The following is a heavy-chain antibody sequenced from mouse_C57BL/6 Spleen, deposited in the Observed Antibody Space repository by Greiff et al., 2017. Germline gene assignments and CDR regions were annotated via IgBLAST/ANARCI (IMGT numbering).Heavy chain of an antibody. CDR3: AREVANWGFDY. Sequence: VQLQQSGPELVKPGASVKISCKASGYTFTDYYMNWVKQSHGKSLEWIGDINPNNGGTSYNQKFKGKATLTVDKSSSTAYMELRSLTSEDSAVYYCAREVANWGFDYWGQGTTLTVSS. J-gene: IGHJ2*01. D-gene: IGHD4-1*01. V-gene: IGHV1-26*01. CDR1: GYTFTDYY. CDR2: INPNNGGT.